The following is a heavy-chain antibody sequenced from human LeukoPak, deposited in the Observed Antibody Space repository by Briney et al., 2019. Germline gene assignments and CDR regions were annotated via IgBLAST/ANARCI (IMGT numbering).Heavy chain of an antibody. Sequence: PGGSLRLSCAASGFTFSGYAMTWVRQAPGKGLEWVSTISSDIDSTYYADSVKGRFTNSRDNSKNTLYLHMNSLRAEDTAVFYCAYGLGSPGVFDIWGQGTMVTVSS. D-gene: IGHD3-10*01. CDR2: ISSDIDST. CDR1: GFTFSGYA. V-gene: IGHV3-23*01. J-gene: IGHJ3*02. CDR3: AYGLGSPGVFDI.